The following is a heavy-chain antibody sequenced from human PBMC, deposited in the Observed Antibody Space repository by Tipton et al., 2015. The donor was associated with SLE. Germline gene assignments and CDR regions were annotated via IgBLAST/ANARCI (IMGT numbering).Heavy chain of an antibody. CDR3: ARGDYYDSSGYYTLDY. CDR2: INHSGST. Sequence: TLSLTCAVYGGSFSGYYWSWIRQPPGKGLGWIGEINHSGSTNYNPSLKSRVTISVDTSKNQFSLKLSSVTAADTAVYYCARGDYYDSSGYYTLDYWGQGTLVTVSS. J-gene: IGHJ4*02. D-gene: IGHD3-22*01. V-gene: IGHV4-34*01. CDR1: GGSFSGYY.